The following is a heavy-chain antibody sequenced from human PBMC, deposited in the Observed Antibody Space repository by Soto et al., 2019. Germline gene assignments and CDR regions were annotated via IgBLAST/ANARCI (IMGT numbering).Heavy chain of an antibody. CDR2: INPNSGGT. V-gene: IGHV1-2*02. CDR3: ARDVTRTQSCTNGVCYYHYYDMDV. D-gene: IGHD2-8*01. CDR1: GYTFTGYY. Sequence: ASVKVSCKASGYTFTGYYTHWVRQAPGQGLEWMGWINPNSGGTKTAQKFQGRVTVTRDTSISTAYMGLSRLRSDDTAVYYCARDVTRTQSCTNGVCYYHYYDMDVWGQGTMVTVYS. J-gene: IGHJ6*02.